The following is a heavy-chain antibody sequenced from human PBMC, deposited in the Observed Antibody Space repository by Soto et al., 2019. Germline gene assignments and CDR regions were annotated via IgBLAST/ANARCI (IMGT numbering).Heavy chain of an antibody. CDR2: MNPNSGNT. CDR1: GDTFTSYD. CDR3: ARAHTYYDILTGYYPYYYYYYMDV. Sequence: QVQLVQSGAEVKKPGASVKVSCKASGDTFTSYDINWVRQATGQGLEWMGWMNPNSGNTGYAQKFQGRVTMTRNTSISTAYMELSSVRSEDTAVYYCARAHTYYDILTGYYPYYYYYYMDVWGKGTTVTVSS. J-gene: IGHJ6*03. D-gene: IGHD3-9*01. V-gene: IGHV1-8*01.